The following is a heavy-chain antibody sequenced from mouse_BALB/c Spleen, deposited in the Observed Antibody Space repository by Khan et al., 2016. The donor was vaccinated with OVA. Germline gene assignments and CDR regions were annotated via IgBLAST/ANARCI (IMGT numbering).Heavy chain of an antibody. CDR2: IYPGVYYT. V-gene: IGHV1-63*02. Sequence: QVQLKQSGAELLRPGTSVKMSCKAGGYTFTNYLIGWVKQRPGHGLEWIGDIYPGVYYTNYNEKFKGKATLTADTSSSTVIMQLSSLTFEDAAIYYCARYPSWYFNVWGAGTTVTVSS. CDR3: ARYPSWYFNV. CDR1: GYTFTNYL. J-gene: IGHJ1*01.